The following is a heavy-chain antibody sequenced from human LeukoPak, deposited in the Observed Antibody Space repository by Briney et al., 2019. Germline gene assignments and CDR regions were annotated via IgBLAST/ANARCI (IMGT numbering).Heavy chain of an antibody. Sequence: GRSLRLSCAASGFTFSSYGMHWVRQAPGKGLEWVAVISYDGSNKYYADSVKGRFTISRDNSKNTLYLQMNSLRAEDTAVYYCAKDLLHTVVVTDPFKGSAFDIWGQGTMVTVSS. CDR2: ISYDGSNK. CDR1: GFTFSSYG. J-gene: IGHJ3*02. D-gene: IGHD2-21*02. CDR3: AKDLLHTVVVTDPFKGSAFDI. V-gene: IGHV3-30*18.